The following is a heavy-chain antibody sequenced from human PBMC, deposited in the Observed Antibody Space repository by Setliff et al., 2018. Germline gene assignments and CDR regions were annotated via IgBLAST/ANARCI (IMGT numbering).Heavy chain of an antibody. CDR3: SGGSGWLITN. D-gene: IGHD5-12*01. J-gene: IGHJ4*02. CDR2: RKQDGTGM. CDR1: GFTFSSYW. Sequence: GSLRLSCAASGFTFSSYWMNWVRQAPGKGLEWVANRKQDGTGMYYLDSVKGRFTISRDNEKNSLFLLMNSLRAEDTAVYYCSGGSGWLITNWGQGTLVTVSS. V-gene: IGHV3-7*03.